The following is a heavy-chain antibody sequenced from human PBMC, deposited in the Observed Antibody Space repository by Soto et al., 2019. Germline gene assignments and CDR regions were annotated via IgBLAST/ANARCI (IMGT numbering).Heavy chain of an antibody. Sequence: SETLSLTCAVSGGSISSGGYSWSWIRQPPGKGLEWIGYIYHSGSTYYNPSLKSRVTISVDRSKNQFSLKLSSVTAADTAVYYCARALYYGSGSYFNLPPVGSGGHWLDPWGQGTLVTVSS. CDR1: GGSISSGGYS. D-gene: IGHD3-10*01. CDR2: IYHSGST. J-gene: IGHJ5*02. CDR3: ARALYYGSGSYFNLPPVGSGGHWLDP. V-gene: IGHV4-30-2*01.